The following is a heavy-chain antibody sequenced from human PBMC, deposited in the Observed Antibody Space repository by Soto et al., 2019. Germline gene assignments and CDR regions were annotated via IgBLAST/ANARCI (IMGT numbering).Heavy chain of an antibody. Sequence: QVQLVQSGAEVKKPGASMKVSCKASGYTFTGYYMHWVRQAPGQGLEWMGWINPNSGGTNYAQKFQGRVTMTRDTSISTAYMELSRLISDDTAVYYCARGGDDNYYDSSGYYYYYYGMDVWGQGTTVTVSS. CDR1: GYTFTGYY. V-gene: IGHV1-2*02. CDR3: ARGGDDNYYDSSGYYYYYYGMDV. D-gene: IGHD3-22*01. CDR2: INPNSGGT. J-gene: IGHJ6*02.